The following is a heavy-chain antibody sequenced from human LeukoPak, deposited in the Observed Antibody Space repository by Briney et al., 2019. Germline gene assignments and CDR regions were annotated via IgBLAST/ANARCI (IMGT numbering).Heavy chain of an antibody. D-gene: IGHD6-6*01. CDR1: GFTFSSYS. J-gene: IGHJ4*02. Sequence: GGSLRLSCAASGFTFSSYSMNWVRQAPGKGLEWVSYISSSSTIYYADSVKGRFTISRDNAKNSLYPQMNSLRAEDTAVYYCARNSIAARPLDYWGQGTLVTVSS. V-gene: IGHV3-48*01. CDR3: ARNSIAARPLDY. CDR2: ISSSSTI.